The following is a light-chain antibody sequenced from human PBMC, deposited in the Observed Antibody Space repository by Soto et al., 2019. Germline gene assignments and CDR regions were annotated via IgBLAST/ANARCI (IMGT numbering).Light chain of an antibody. CDR3: SSYGGYNNVV. Sequence: QSVLTQPPSASGSPGQSVTISFTGTSSDGGGYNYFSWFRQHPRKAPKLIIHEVNQRPSGVPDRFSGSKSGNTASLTVSGLQAEDEGTYYCSSYGGYNNVVFGTGTKVT. V-gene: IGLV2-8*01. CDR2: EVN. J-gene: IGLJ1*01. CDR1: SSDGGGYNY.